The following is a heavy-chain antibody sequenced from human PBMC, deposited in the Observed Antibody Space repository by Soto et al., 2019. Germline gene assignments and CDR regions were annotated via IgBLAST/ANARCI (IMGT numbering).Heavy chain of an antibody. D-gene: IGHD4-17*01. CDR1: GFSLTTAGAG. J-gene: IGHJ5*02. Sequence: QITLKESGPTLVKPTQTLTLTCTFSGFSLTTAGAGVGWIRQPPGKPLEWLALIYWNDDTRYSPSLKNRLTITKDTSKNQVVLRMTNMDPVDTATYYCAHRGYGNYPRDNWFDPWGQGILIIVSS. CDR3: AHRGYGNYPRDNWFDP. CDR2: IYWNDDT. V-gene: IGHV2-5*01.